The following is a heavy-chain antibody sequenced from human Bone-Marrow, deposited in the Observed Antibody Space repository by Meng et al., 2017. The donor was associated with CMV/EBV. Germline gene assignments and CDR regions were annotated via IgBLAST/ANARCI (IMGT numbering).Heavy chain of an antibody. CDR2: IYYSGST. CDR1: GGSISSSSYY. D-gene: IGHD1-26*01. J-gene: IGHJ4*02. V-gene: IGHV4-39*01. Sequence: SETLSLTCTVSGGSISSSSYYWGWIRQPPGKGLEWIGSIYYSGSTYYNPSLKSRVTISVDTSKNQFSLKLSSVTAADTAVYYCARLIVGATYVDYWCQGTLLSGSS. CDR3: ARLIVGATYVDY.